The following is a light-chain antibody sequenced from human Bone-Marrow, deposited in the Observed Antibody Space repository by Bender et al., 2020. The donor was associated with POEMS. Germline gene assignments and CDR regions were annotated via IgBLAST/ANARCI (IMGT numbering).Light chain of an antibody. Sequence: QSALTQPPSASGSPGQSVTLSCTGTRTDIGSYNYVSWYQQHPGKAPKVIIYEVNKRPSGVTDRFSGSKSGNTVSLTVSGLQADDEADYYCSSYAGNNKLVFGGGTRLTVL. J-gene: IGLJ3*02. CDR2: EVN. CDR1: RTDIGSYNY. V-gene: IGLV2-8*01. CDR3: SSYAGNNKLV.